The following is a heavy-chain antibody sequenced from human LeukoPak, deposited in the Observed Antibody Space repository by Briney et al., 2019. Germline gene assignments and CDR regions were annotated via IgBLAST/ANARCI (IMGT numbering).Heavy chain of an antibody. CDR2: INPNSGGT. CDR3: ARDMVRGVRTAGY. CDR1: GYTFTGYY. V-gene: IGHV1-2*02. J-gene: IGHJ4*02. D-gene: IGHD3-10*01. Sequence: GASVKVSRKASGYTFTGYYMHWVRQAPGQGLEWMGWINPNSGGTNYAQKFQGRVTMTRDTSISTAYMELSRLRSDDTAVYYCARDMVRGVRTAGYWGQGTLVTVSS.